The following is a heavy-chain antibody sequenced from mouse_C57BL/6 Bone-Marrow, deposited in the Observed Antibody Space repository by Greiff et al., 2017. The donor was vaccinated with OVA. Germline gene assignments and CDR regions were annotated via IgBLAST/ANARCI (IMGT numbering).Heavy chain of an antibody. V-gene: IGHV5-16*01. CDR2: INYDGSST. CDR3: ARGWDASSYFDY. CDR1: GFTFSDYY. Sequence: EVKLVESEGGLVQPGSSMKLSCTASGFTFSDYYMAWVRQVPEKGLEWVANINYDGSSTYYLDSLKSRFIISRDNAKNSLYLQMSSLKSEDTATYYGARGWDASSYFDYWGQGTTLTVSA. J-gene: IGHJ2*01. D-gene: IGHD4-1*01.